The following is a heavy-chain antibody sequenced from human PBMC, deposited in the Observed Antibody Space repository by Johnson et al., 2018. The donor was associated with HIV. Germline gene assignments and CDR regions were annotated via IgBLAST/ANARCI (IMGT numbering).Heavy chain of an antibody. V-gene: IGHV3-30*03. CDR2: ISYDGSNK. Sequence: QVQLVESGGGVAQPGRSLRLSCAASGFTFSSYGMHWVRQAPGKGLEWVAVISYDGSNKYYADSVKGRFTISRDNSKNTLYLQMNSLRAEDTAVYYCARATRSSSSGRHDAFDIWGQGTMVTVSS. D-gene: IGHD6-6*01. J-gene: IGHJ3*02. CDR3: ARATRSSSSGRHDAFDI. CDR1: GFTFSSYG.